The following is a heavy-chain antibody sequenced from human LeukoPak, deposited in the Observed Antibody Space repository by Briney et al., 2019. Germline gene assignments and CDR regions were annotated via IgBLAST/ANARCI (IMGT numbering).Heavy chain of an antibody. J-gene: IGHJ4*02. CDR2: INHSGST. D-gene: IGHD3-3*01. CDR1: GGSFSGYY. CDR3: ARGGRFLEWLLYRYYFDY. V-gene: IGHV4-34*01. Sequence: SETLSLTCAVYGGSFSGYYWSWIRQPPGKGLEWIGEINHSGSTNYNPSLKSRVTISVDTSKNQFSLKLSSVTAADTAVYYCARGGRFLEWLLYRYYFDYWGQGTLVTVSS.